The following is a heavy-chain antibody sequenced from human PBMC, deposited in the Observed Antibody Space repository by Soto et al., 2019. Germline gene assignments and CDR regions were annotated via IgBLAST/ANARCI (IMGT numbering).Heavy chain of an antibody. CDR2: IIPILGTI. V-gene: IGHV1-69*06. D-gene: IGHD1-26*01. Sequence: QVQLVQSGAEVKTPGSSVRVSCKTAGRTFLISAIAWVRQAPGQGLEWMGGIIPILGTIHIAQNFQGRVNFPADRSTGTAYMDLASLRPEHTATYCCARGQDWEQPSNHYDLDDWGQGSQVIGSS. CDR1: GRTFLISA. J-gene: IGHJ4*02. CDR3: ARGQDWEQPSNHYDLDD.